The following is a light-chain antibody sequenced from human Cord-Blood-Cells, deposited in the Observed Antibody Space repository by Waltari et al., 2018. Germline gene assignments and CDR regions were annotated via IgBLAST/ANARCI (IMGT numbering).Light chain of an antibody. CDR1: QSISSG. CDR2: KAS. J-gene: IGKJ1*01. V-gene: IGKV1-5*03. Sequence: DIQMTQSPSTLSASVGDRVTITCRASQSISSGLAWYQQKPGKSPKLLSYKASSLESWVPSRFSGSGSGTEFTLTISSLQPDDFATYYCQQYNCYPWTFGQGTKVEIK. CDR3: QQYNCYPWT.